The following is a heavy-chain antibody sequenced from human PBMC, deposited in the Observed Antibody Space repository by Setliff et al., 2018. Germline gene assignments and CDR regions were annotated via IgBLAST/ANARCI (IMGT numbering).Heavy chain of an antibody. CDR1: GGSISSGSYY. CDR3: ARGRIQLWKYYFDY. Sequence: PSETLSLTCTVSGGSISSGSYYWSWIRQPPGKGLEWIGSIYHSGSTNYNPSLKSRVTISVDTSKNQFSLKLSSVTAADTAVYYCARGRIQLWKYYFDYWGQGTLVTVSS. CDR2: IYHSGST. V-gene: IGHV4-39*07. J-gene: IGHJ4*02. D-gene: IGHD5-18*01.